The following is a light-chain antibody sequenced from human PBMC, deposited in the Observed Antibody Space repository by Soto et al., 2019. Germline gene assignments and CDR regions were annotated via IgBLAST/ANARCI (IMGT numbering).Light chain of an antibody. V-gene: IGKV1-39*01. Sequence: DIQMTQSPSSLSASLGDRVTITCRASQSISNFLNWFQHKPGKAPKVLISAASTLQSGVPSRFSGSVSGTDFTLTISSLQPEDSATYYCQQYSSYYRPFGQGTK. CDR3: QQYSSYYRP. J-gene: IGKJ1*01. CDR2: AAS. CDR1: QSISNF.